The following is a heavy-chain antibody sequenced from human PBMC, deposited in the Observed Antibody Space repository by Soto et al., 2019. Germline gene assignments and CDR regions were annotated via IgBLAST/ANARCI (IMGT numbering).Heavy chain of an antibody. D-gene: IGHD1-26*01. Sequence: EVQLVESGGALVEPGGSLRLSCAASGFTFNNARMSWVRQAPGKGLDWVGRIDAGKTDFAAPVEGRFTFSRDDLRNTLFLQMNSLKTEDTGVYYCTSNADAKVGALSYWGQGTLVTVSS. CDR3: TSNADAKVGALSY. CDR2: IDAGKT. J-gene: IGHJ4*02. V-gene: IGHV3-15*02. CDR1: GFTFNNAR.